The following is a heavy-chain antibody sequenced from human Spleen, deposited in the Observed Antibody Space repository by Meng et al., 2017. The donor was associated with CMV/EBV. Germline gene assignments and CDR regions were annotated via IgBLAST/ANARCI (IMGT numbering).Heavy chain of an antibody. Sequence: SETLSLTCTVSGGSITSYYWSWIRQPPGKGLEWIGYIYYSGRTNYNTSLKTRVTISVDTSKDQFSLKLSSVTAADTAVYYCARHGASGTRFDYWGQGTLVTVSS. CDR3: ARHGASGTRFDY. J-gene: IGHJ4*02. CDR2: IYYSGRT. V-gene: IGHV4-59*01. D-gene: IGHD6-13*01. CDR1: GGSITSYY.